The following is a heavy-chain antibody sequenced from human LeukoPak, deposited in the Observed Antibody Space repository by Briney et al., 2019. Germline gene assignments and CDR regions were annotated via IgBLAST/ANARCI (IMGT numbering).Heavy chain of an antibody. V-gene: IGHV1-58*01. CDR1: GFTFASSA. CDR3: ATEGEAYCSSTSCYGFDY. CDR2: IVVGSGNT. Sequence: TSVKVSCQASGFTFASSAVQWVRQAGGQRLEWIGLIVVGSGNTNYAQKFQERVTINRDMSTRTAYMELRSLRSDDTAVYYCATEGEAYCSSTSCYGFDYWGQGTLVTVSS. D-gene: IGHD2-2*01. J-gene: IGHJ4*02.